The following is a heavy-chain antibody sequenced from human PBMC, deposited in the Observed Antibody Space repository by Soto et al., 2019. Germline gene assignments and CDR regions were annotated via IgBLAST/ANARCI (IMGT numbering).Heavy chain of an antibody. CDR1: GFTFSSYG. V-gene: IGHV3-33*01. CDR3: ARDTGAYGPYYFDY. Sequence: GGSLRLSCAASGFTFSSYGMHWVRQAPGKGLEWVAVIWYDGSNKYYADSVKGRFTISRDNSKNTLYLQMNSLRAEDTAVYYCARDTGAYGPYYFDYWGQGTLVTVSS. CDR2: IWYDGSNK. J-gene: IGHJ4*02. D-gene: IGHD3-10*01.